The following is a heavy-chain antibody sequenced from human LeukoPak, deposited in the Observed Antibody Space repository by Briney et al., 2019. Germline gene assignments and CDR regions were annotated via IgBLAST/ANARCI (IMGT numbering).Heavy chain of an antibody. CDR3: ARRASDYSSGWYFDRYFDL. J-gene: IGHJ2*01. CDR1: GFTLSDYC. Sequence: GGSLRLSCAASGFTLSDYCMSWVRPALGKGLEWVANIKQHGTEIYYVDSVKGRFTISRDKAKNSLSLQMNSLRAEDTAVYYCARRASDYSSGWYFDRYFDLWGRGTLVTVSS. CDR2: IKQHGTEI. D-gene: IGHD6-19*01. V-gene: IGHV3-7*01.